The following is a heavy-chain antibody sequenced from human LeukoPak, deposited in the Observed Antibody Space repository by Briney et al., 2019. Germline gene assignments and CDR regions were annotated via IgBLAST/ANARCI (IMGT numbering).Heavy chain of an antibody. CDR1: GGSISPYY. D-gene: IGHD4-11*01. V-gene: IGHV4-59*08. J-gene: IGHJ4*02. CDR2: VHYSGST. Sequence: PSETLSLTCTVSGGSISPYYWTWSRQPPGKGLEWIGYVHYSGSTKYNPSLKSRVTISLDTSKNQFSLRLSSVSAADTAVYYCARYYKSTRTTVFDYWGQGTLVTVSS. CDR3: ARYYKSTRTTVFDY.